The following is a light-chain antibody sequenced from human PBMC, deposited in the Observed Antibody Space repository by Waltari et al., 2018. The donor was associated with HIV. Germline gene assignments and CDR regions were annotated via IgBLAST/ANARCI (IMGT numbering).Light chain of an antibody. CDR1: NIGSKS. J-gene: IGLJ3*02. V-gene: IGLV3-21*04. CDR2: DDS. CDR3: QVWDRSSDHP. Sequence: SYVLTQPPSVSVAPGKTARITCGGNNIGSKSVHWYQQKPGQAPVLVIYDDSDRPSGCPGRFSGSNSGNTATLTISRVEAGDEADYYCQVWDRSSDHPFGGGTKLTVL.